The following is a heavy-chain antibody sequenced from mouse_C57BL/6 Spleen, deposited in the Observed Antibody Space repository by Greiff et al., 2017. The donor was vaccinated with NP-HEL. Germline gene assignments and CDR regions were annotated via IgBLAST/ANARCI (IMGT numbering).Heavy chain of an antibody. Sequence: VQLQQPGAELVRPGSSVKLSCKASGCTFTSYWMHWVKQRPIQGLEWIGNIDPSDSETHYNQKFKDKATLTVDKSSSTAYMQLSSLTSEDSAVYYCARDYYGSIYWYFDVWGTGTTVTVSS. CDR2: IDPSDSET. V-gene: IGHV1-52*01. J-gene: IGHJ1*03. D-gene: IGHD1-1*01. CDR1: GCTFTSYW. CDR3: ARDYYGSIYWYFDV.